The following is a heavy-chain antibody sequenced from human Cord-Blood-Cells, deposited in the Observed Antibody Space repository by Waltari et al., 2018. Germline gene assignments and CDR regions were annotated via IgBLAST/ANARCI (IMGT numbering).Heavy chain of an antibody. D-gene: IGHD2-8*01. J-gene: IGHJ4*02. CDR1: GFTVSSNY. V-gene: IGHV3-53*01. Sequence: EVQLVESGGGLIQPGGSLRLSCAASGFTVSSNYMSWVRPAPGKGLEWVSVSYSGGSTYYADSVKGRFTISRDNSKNTLYLQMNSLRAEDTAVYYCARGGYCTNGVCFDYWGQGTLVTVSS. CDR2: SYSGGST. CDR3: ARGGYCTNGVCFDY.